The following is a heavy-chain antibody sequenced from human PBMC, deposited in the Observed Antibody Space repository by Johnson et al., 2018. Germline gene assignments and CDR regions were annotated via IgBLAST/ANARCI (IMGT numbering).Heavy chain of an antibody. D-gene: IGHD6-6*01. CDR1: GFTFSGSA. V-gene: IGHV3-73*02. CDR3: SSYYGVDV. Sequence: VQLQESGGGLVQPGGSLKLSCAASGFTFSGSALHWVRQASGKGLEWVGRIRSKANNYATEYAASVKGRFTISRDDSNNRAYLQMNSLKIEDTAIYYFSSYYGVDVWGQGTTVTVSS. CDR2: IRSKANNYAT. J-gene: IGHJ6*02.